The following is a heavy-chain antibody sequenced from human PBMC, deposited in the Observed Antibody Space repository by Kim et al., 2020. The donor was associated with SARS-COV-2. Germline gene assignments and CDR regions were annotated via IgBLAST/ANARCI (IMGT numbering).Heavy chain of an antibody. D-gene: IGHD2-15*01. J-gene: IGHJ5*02. CDR2: INAGNGNT. CDR1: GYTFTSYA. Sequence: ASVKVSCKASGYTFTSYAMHWVRQAPGQRLEWMGWINAGNGNTKYSQKFQGRVTITRDTSASTAYMELSSLRSEDTAVYYCARDSPGYCSGGSCLWFDPWGQGTLVTVSS. CDR3: ARDSPGYCSGGSCLWFDP. V-gene: IGHV1-3*01.